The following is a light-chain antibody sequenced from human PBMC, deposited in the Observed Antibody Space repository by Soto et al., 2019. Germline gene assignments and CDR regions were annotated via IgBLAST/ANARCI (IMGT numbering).Light chain of an antibody. J-gene: IGKJ2*01. CDR2: GAS. Sequence: EIVMTQSPVTLSVSPGDRATLSCRASENTKNNFAWYQQKPGQAPRLLSYGASTSATGVPAKFSGSGSGTEFTLTISSLESDDSAVYYCQHYTCWPFTFGQGTKREIK. CDR3: QHYTCWPFT. V-gene: IGKV3D-15*01. CDR1: ENTKNN.